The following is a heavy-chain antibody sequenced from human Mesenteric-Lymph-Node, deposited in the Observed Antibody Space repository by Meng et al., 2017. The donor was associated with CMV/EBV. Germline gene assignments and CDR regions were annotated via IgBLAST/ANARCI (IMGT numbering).Heavy chain of an antibody. CDR1: GGSISGYY. CDR3: ARDRGPLWWPE. D-gene: IGHD2-21*01. J-gene: IGHJ4*02. CDR2: IYHSGST. V-gene: IGHV4-59*01. Sequence: SETLSLTCTVSGGSISGYYWSWIRQPPGKGLEWIGYIYHSGSTNYNPSLKSRVTISVDTSKNQFSLKLSSVTAADTAVYYCARDRGPLWWPEWGQGTLVTVSS.